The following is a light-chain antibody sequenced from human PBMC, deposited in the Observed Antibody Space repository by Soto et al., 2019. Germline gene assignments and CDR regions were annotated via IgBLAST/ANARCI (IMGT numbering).Light chain of an antibody. J-gene: IGLJ1*01. CDR1: SSDIGRYNF. CDR3: CSYAGSSTNYV. V-gene: IGLV2-23*01. CDR2: EAT. Sequence: QSALTQPASMSGSPGQSITISCTGTSSDIGRYNFVSWYQHHPGKAPKLIIYEATKRPSGVPDRFSGSKSGNMASLIISGLQAEDEADYYCCSYAGSSTNYVFGTGTKVTVL.